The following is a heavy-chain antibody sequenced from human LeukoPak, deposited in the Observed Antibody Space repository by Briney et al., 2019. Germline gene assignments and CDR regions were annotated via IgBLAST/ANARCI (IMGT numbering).Heavy chain of an antibody. CDR2: IIPNLGAT. J-gene: IGHJ4*02. D-gene: IGHD3-22*01. V-gene: IGHV1-69*11. CDR1: GSSSNSHG. Sequence: SVNLSCNASGSSSNSHGICWIRLAPGPGLERMGRIIPNLGATNCAQNFQDRVTLTADESTNTAYMELTSLTSDDTAVYYCATTNDGGGYQWGDFFDFWGQGTLVTVSS. CDR3: ATTNDGGGYQWGDFFDF.